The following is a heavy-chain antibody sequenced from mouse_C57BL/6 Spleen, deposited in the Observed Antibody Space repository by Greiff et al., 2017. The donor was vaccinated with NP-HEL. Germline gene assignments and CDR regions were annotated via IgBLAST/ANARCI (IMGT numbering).Heavy chain of an antibody. CDR2: IYPGSGNT. CDR3: ARWPYGDDYVYAMDY. Sequence: VKLMESGAELVRPGASVKLSCKASGYTFTDYYINWVKQRPGQGLEWIARIYPGSGNTYYNEKFKGKATLTAEKSSSTAYMQLSSLTSEDSAVYFCARWPYGDDYVYAMDYWGQGTSVTVSS. J-gene: IGHJ4*01. CDR1: GYTFTDYY. D-gene: IGHD2-4*01. V-gene: IGHV1-76*01.